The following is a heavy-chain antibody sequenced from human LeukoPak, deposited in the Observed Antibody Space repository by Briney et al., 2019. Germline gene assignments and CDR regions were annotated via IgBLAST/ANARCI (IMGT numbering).Heavy chain of an antibody. D-gene: IGHD3-22*01. CDR3: ARNYYDSSGYYLESLDY. Sequence: PSETLSLTCTVSGGSISSSSYYWGWIRQPPGKGLEWIGSIYYSGSTYYNPSLKSRVTISVDTSKNQFSLKLSSVTAADTAVYYCARNYYDSSGYYLESLDYWGQGTLVTVSS. J-gene: IGHJ4*02. V-gene: IGHV4-39*01. CDR2: IYYSGST. CDR1: GGSISSSSYY.